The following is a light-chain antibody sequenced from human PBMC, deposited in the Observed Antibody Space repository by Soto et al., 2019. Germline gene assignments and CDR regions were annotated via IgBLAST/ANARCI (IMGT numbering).Light chain of an antibody. V-gene: IGKV1-39*01. CDR3: QQSYSSPPHT. J-gene: IGKJ2*01. CDR1: QTISTY. CDR2: AAS. Sequence: DIQMTQSPSSLSASVGDRVTITCRASQTISTYLNWYRQKPGRAPELLIYAASTLQSGVPSRFGGSGSGTDFTLTITSLQPEDFATYYCQQSYSSPPHTFGQGTKVDI.